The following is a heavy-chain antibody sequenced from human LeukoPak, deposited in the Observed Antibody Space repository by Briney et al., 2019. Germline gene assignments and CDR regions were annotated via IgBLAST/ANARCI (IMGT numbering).Heavy chain of an antibody. CDR2: ISWNGGRT. J-gene: IGHJ4*02. CDR3: AKGMAIVGTSAALDY. CDR1: GFTFDDYA. V-gene: IGHV3-43D*03. Sequence: GGSLRLSCAASGFTFDDYAMHWVRQAPGKGLEWVSLISWNGGRTYYADSVKGRFTISRDNSKNSLYLQMNSLGVEDTALYFCAKGMAIVGTSAALDYWGQGTLVTVSS. D-gene: IGHD5-24*01.